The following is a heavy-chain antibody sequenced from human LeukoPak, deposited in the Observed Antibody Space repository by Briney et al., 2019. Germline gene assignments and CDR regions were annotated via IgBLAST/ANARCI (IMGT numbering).Heavy chain of an antibody. CDR2: IYPGDSDT. CDR3: ARRDYDILTGYDGMDV. Sequence: GESLSISRKGSGYSFTSYWIGWVRQMPGKGLEWMGIIYPGDSDTRYSPSFQGQVTISADKSISTAYLQWSSLKASDTAMYYCARRDYDILTGYDGMDVWGQGTTGTVSS. V-gene: IGHV5-51*01. D-gene: IGHD3-9*01. J-gene: IGHJ6*02. CDR1: GYSFTSYW.